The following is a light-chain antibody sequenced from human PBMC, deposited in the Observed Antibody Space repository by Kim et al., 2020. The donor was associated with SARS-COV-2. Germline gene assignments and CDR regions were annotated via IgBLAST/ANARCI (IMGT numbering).Light chain of an antibody. CDR2: EDD. CDR3: QSYNRDNVL. V-gene: IGLV6-57*03. J-gene: IGLJ2*01. CDR1: SGSIDDNY. Sequence: GKTVTISCPRSSGSIDDNYVQWYQQRPGAVPTTVIYEDDQRPSGVSDRFSGSIDNSSNSASLTISGLRTEDEADYYCQSYNRDNVLFGGGTQLTVL.